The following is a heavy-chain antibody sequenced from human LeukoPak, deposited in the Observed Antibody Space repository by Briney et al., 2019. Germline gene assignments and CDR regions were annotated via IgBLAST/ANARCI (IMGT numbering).Heavy chain of an antibody. Sequence: PSETLSLTCTVSDGSLSSYYWTWIRQPPGKGLEWIGSVSYSGSTDYDPSLTSRVTISLHTFNNQFSLNLRSVTAADTAVYYCARKFGTGWFFDYWGRGTLVTVSS. CDR3: ARKFGTGWFFDY. CDR1: DGSLSSYY. D-gene: IGHD6-19*01. CDR2: VSYSGST. V-gene: IGHV4-59*01. J-gene: IGHJ4*02.